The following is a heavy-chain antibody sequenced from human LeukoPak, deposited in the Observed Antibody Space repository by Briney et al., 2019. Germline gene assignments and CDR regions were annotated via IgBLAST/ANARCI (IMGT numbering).Heavy chain of an antibody. Sequence: ASVKVSCKASGYTFTGYYMHWVRQAPGQGLEWMGWINPNSGGTDYAQKFQGRVTMTRDTSISTAYMELSRLRSDDTAVYYCARGGGDIAAARTDPWGQGTLVTVSS. CDR3: ARGGGDIAAARTDP. J-gene: IGHJ5*02. V-gene: IGHV1-2*02. CDR1: GYTFTGYY. D-gene: IGHD6-13*01. CDR2: INPNSGGT.